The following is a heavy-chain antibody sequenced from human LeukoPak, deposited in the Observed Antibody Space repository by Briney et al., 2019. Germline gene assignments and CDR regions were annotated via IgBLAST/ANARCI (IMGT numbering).Heavy chain of an antibody. CDR3: AREKERITMIVVVTPPDY. V-gene: IGHV1-69*04. CDR2: IIPILGIA. J-gene: IGHJ4*02. Sequence: SVKVSCKASGGTFSSYAISWVRQAPGQGLEWMGRIIPILGIANYAQKFQGRVTITADKSTSTAYMELSSLRSEDTAVYYCAREKERITMIVVVTPPDYWGQGTLVTVSS. D-gene: IGHD3-22*01. CDR1: GGTFSSYA.